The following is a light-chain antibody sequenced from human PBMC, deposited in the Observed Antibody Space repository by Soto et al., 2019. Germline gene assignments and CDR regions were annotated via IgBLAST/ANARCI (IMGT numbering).Light chain of an antibody. CDR3: NSYTTTTLEV. V-gene: IGLV2-14*01. Sequence: QSALTQPASVSASPGQSITISCTGTRNDVGLYNYVSWYQHHPGNAPKLIIYGVSDRPSGVSNRFSGSKSGNTASLTISGLQAEDEADYYCNSYTTTTLEVFGTGTKLTVL. CDR1: RNDVGLYNY. J-gene: IGLJ1*01. CDR2: GVS.